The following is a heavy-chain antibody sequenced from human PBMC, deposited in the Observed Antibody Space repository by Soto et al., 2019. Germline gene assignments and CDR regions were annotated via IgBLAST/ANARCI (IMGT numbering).Heavy chain of an antibody. J-gene: IGHJ4*02. Sequence: QMQLVESGGGVVQPGRSLRLSCAASEFTFSSYAMHWVRQAPGKGLEWVAVISYDGSNKYYADSVKGRFTISRDNSKNTLNLRMNSLRVEDTAVYYCARNTLWYSSSWYYFDYWGQGTLVTVSS. V-gene: IGHV3-30-3*01. CDR2: ISYDGSNK. D-gene: IGHD6-13*01. CDR1: EFTFSSYA. CDR3: ARNTLWYSSSWYYFDY.